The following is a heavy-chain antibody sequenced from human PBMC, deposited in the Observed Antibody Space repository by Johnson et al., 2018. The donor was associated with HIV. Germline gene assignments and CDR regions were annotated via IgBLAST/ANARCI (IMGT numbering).Heavy chain of an antibody. D-gene: IGHD5-18*01. V-gene: IGHV3-11*04. J-gene: IGHJ3*02. CDR2: ISTGGTTI. Sequence: VQLVESGGGLVQPGGSLRLSCAASGFTFNDYYISWIRQAPGKGLECVSYISTGGTTIYYADSVKGRFTVSRDNAKNSLYLQMNSLRAEDTAMYYCARGMWIPEIDAIDIWGQGTMVTVSS. CDR1: GFTFNDYY. CDR3: ARGMWIPEIDAIDI.